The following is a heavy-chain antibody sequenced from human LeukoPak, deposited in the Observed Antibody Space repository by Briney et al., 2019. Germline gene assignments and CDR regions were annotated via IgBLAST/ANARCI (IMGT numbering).Heavy chain of an antibody. CDR2: ISGLNNDM. D-gene: IGHD1-26*01. CDR3: ARRDPLSYQLGTLNFDH. V-gene: IGHV3-21*01. J-gene: IGHJ4*02. Sequence: GGSLRLSCAASGFPFNLYGMTWDRQAPGKGLEWVSLISGLNNDMYYADSVKGRFTISRDNAKNSLYLEMNSLTAEDTAVYYCARRDPLSYQLGTLNFDHWGQGTLVTVSS. CDR1: GFPFNLYG.